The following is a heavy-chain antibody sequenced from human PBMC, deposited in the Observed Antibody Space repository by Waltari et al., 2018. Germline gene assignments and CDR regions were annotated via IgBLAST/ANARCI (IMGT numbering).Heavy chain of an antibody. CDR2: IHWDDEK. V-gene: IGHV2-5*02. Sequence: QITLKESGPTLVKPTQTLTLTCTFSGFSFTSTGVAVRWIRQPPGKALEWLALIHWDDEKWYSPSLKSRLTITKDTSRKQVVLTMTNMDPVDTVTYYCAGGWFHFDYWGQGTLVTVSS. J-gene: IGHJ4*02. CDR1: GFSFTSTGVA. CDR3: AGGWFHFDY. D-gene: IGHD6-19*01.